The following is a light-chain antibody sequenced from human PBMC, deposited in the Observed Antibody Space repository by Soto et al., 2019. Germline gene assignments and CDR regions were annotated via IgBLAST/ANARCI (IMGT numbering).Light chain of an antibody. V-gene: IGKV1-27*01. CDR2: SAS. CDR1: QGINNY. J-gene: IGKJ1*01. CDR3: QKYDIAPRT. Sequence: DTQMTQSPTSLSASVGDSVTITCRASQGINNYLAWYQQKPGKVPVLLIYSASTLKAGIPSRFSGSGAGTDFTLTISSLQPEDFATYYCQKYDIAPRTFGQGTKVDMK.